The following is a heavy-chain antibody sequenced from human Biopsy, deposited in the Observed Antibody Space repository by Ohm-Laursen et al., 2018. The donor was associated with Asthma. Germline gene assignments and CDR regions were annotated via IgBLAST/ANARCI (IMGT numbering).Heavy chain of an antibody. J-gene: IGHJ4*02. CDR3: ARDFVDSAMDYFDY. D-gene: IGHD5-18*01. CDR1: GGSVSSGSHY. V-gene: IGHV4-61*01. Sequence: GTLSLTCTVSGGSVSSGSHYWSWIRQPPGKGLEWIGYISYSGSTNYNPSLKSRVTTSVDTSKNQFSLKLSSVTAADTAVYYCARDFVDSAMDYFDYWGQGTLVTVSS. CDR2: ISYSGST.